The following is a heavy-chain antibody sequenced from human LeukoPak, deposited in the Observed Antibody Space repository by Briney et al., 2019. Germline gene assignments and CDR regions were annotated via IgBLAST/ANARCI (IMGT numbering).Heavy chain of an antibody. CDR1: GFTFDDYA. CDR2: ISWDGGST. CDR3: AEDIGYSSSWYGMDV. V-gene: IGHV3-43D*04. J-gene: IGHJ6*04. Sequence: GGSLRLSCAASGFTFDDYAMHWVRQAPGKGLEGVSLISWDGGSTYYADSVKGRFTISRDNSKNSLYLQMNSLRAEDTALYYCAEDIGYSSSWYGMDVWGKGTTVTVSS. D-gene: IGHD6-13*01.